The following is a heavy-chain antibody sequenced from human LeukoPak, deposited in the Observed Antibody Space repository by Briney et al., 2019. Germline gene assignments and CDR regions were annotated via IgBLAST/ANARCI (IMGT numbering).Heavy chain of an antibody. V-gene: IGHV3-21*01. CDR2: ISSSSSYI. J-gene: IGHJ5*02. CDR1: GFTFSSYS. Sequence: GGSLRLSCAASGFTFSSYSMNWVRQAPGKGLEWVSSISSSSSYIYYADSVKGRFTISRDKAKTSLYLQMNSLRAEDTAVYYCARQHQKKQFDWFGWFDPWGQGTLVTVSS. CDR3: ARQHQKKQFDWFGWFDP. D-gene: IGHD3-9*01.